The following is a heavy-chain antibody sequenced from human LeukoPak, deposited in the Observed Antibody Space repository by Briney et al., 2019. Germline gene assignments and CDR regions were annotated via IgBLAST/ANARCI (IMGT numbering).Heavy chain of an antibody. D-gene: IGHD4-17*01. CDR2: INPKRGVT. J-gene: IGHJ3*01. CDR1: GYTFTDYY. V-gene: IGHV1-2*02. Sequence: VASVKDSCKASGYTFTDYYIHWMRQAPGQGLEWMGWINPKRGVTTYAQKFQGRVTMTRDTSITTAYMELTRLRSDDTTIYYCARESKYGDYGNAFDVWGQGTKVTVSS. CDR3: ARESKYGDYGNAFDV.